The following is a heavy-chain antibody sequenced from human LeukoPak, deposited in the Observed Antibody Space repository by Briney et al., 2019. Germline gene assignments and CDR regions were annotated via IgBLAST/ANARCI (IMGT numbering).Heavy chain of an antibody. D-gene: IGHD2-15*01. V-gene: IGHV3-23*01. CDR2: ISGSGGST. J-gene: IGHJ5*02. CDR1: GFTFSSYS. Sequence: GGSLRLSCAASGFTFSSYSMNWVRQAPGKGLEWVSAISGSGGSTYYADSVKGRFTISRDNSKNTLYLQMNSLRAEDTAVYYCATPVVAATLSWFDPWGQGTLVTVSS. CDR3: ATPVVAATLSWFDP.